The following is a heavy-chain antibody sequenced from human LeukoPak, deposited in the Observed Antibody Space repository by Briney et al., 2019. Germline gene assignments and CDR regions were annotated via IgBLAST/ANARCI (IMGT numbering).Heavy chain of an antibody. CDR2: ISGSGGST. CDR1: GFTFSSYA. CDR3: AKDPGALDSYGSGY. Sequence: PGGSLRLSCAASGFTFSSYAMSWVRQAPGKGLEWVSAISGSGGSTYYADSVKGRFTISRDNSKNTLYLQMNSLRAEDTAVYYCAKDPGALDSYGSGYWGQGTLVTVSS. V-gene: IGHV3-23*01. J-gene: IGHJ4*02. D-gene: IGHD5-18*01.